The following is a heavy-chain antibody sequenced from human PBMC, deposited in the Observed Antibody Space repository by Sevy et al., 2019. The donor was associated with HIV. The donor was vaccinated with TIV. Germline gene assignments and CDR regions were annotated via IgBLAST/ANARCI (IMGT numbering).Heavy chain of an antibody. V-gene: IGHV1-58*01. CDR2: IVVGSGNT. Sequence: ASVKVSCKASGFTFTSSAVQWVRQARGQRLEWIGWIVVGSGNTNYAQKFQERVTITRDMPTSTAYMERSSLRSEDTAVYYCAADRGSLARRDYYYHGMDVWGQGTTVTVSS. CDR1: GFTFTSSA. CDR3: AADRGSLARRDYYYHGMDV. D-gene: IGHD3-10*01. J-gene: IGHJ6*02.